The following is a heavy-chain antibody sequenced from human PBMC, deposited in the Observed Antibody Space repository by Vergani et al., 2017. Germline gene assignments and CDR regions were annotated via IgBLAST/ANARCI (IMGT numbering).Heavy chain of an antibody. CDR2: IYYSGST. CDR1: NDSVSNTFYY. D-gene: IGHD3-22*01. J-gene: IGHJ4*02. Sequence: QVQLQESGPGLVKPSETLSLTCTVSNDSVSNTFYYWGWIRQTPGKGLEWIGSIYYSGSTYYNPSLKSRVTISVDTSKNQFSLKLSSVTAADTAVYYCARQRGGHSSGSTFDYWGQGTLVTVSS. CDR3: ARQRGGHSSGSTFDY. V-gene: IGHV4-39*01.